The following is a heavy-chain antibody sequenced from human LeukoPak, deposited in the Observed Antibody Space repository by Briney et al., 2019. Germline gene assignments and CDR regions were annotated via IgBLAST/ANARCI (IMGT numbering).Heavy chain of an antibody. CDR3: ATWYYYDSLN. D-gene: IGHD3-22*01. CDR2: ISYDGSNK. J-gene: IGHJ4*02. Sequence: GRSLRLSCAASGFTFSSYAMHWVRQAPGKGLEWVAVISYDGSNKYYADSVKGRFTISRDNAKNSLYLQMNSLRAEDTAVYYCATWYYYDSLNWGQGTLVTVSS. V-gene: IGHV3-30*04. CDR1: GFTFSSYA.